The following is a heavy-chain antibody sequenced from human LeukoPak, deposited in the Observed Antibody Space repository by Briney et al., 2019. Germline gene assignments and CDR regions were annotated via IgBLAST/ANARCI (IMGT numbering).Heavy chain of an antibody. CDR3: ARASSWYDTPYFDY. J-gene: IGHJ4*02. Sequence: GGSLRLSCAASGFTLSSYDMHWVRQATGKGLEWVSAIGTAGDTYYPGSVKGRFTISRENAKNSLYLQMNSLRAGDTAVYYCARASSWYDTPYFDYWGQGTLVTVSS. CDR1: GFTLSSYD. CDR2: IGTAGDT. D-gene: IGHD6-13*01. V-gene: IGHV3-13*01.